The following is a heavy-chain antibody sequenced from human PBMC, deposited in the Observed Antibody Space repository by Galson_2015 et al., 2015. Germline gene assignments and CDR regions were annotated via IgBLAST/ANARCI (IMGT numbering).Heavy chain of an antibody. CDR3: ARQILDYDFWSGYYPTNFDY. CDR1: EFTFSSYY. CDR2: ISSTTTYI. D-gene: IGHD3-3*01. V-gene: IGHV3-21*01. J-gene: IGHJ2*01. Sequence: SLRLSCAASEFTFSSYYMSWVRQAPGKGLEWVSSISSTTTYIYYADSVKGRSTISRDNAKNSLYLQMNSLGAEDTAVYYCARQILDYDFWSGYYPTNFDYWGRGTLVTVSS.